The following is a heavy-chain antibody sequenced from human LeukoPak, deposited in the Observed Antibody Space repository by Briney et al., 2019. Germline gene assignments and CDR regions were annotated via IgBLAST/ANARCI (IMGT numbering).Heavy chain of an antibody. J-gene: IGHJ4*02. CDR3: ARVTNLDY. D-gene: IGHD2-8*01. V-gene: IGHV3-7*01. CDR2: INQEGSQK. CDR1: GLTFSSYW. Sequence: GGSLRLSCGASGLTFSSYWMSWVRQAPGKGLEWVAYINQEGSQKYYVDSVKGRFTISRDNAKNSLYLQMNSLRAEDTAVYYCARVTNLDYWGQGALVTVSS.